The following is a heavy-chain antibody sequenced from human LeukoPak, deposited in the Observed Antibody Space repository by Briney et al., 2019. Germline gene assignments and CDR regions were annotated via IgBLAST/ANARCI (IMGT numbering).Heavy chain of an antibody. CDR1: GYTFTGYY. V-gene: IGHV1-2*02. CDR2: INPNSGGT. Sequence: GASVKVSCKASGYTFTGYYMHWVRQAPGQGLEWMGWINPNSGGTNYAQKFQGRVTMTRDTSISTAYMELSRLRSDDTAVYYCARDQRGSGWYRNWFDPWGQGNLVTVSS. D-gene: IGHD6-19*01. J-gene: IGHJ5*02. CDR3: ARDQRGSGWYRNWFDP.